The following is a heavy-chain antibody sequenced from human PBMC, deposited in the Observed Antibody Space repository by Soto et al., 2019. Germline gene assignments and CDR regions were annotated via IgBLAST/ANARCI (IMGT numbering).Heavy chain of an antibody. J-gene: IGHJ5*02. CDR2: ILDSGTA. CDR3: ASLKLGYSTFDP. V-gene: IGHV4-4*02. CDR1: GGSISSAIW. D-gene: IGHD5-18*01. Sequence: PSETLSLTCTVSGGSISSAIWWSWVRQSPGKGLEWIGAILDSGTANYNPSLESRVSMSVDTSKNQFPLKLSSVTAADTAVYYCASLKLGYSTFDPWGQGTLVTVSS.